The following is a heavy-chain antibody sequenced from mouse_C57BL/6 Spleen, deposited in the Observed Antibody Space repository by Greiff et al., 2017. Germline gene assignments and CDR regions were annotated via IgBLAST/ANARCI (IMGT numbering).Heavy chain of an antibody. CDR1: GYTFTSYW. CDR2: IYPSDSET. Sequence: VQLQQPGAELVRPGSSVKLSCKASGYTFTSYWMDWVKQRPGQGLEWIGNIYPSDSETHYNQKFKDKATLTVDKSSSTAYMQLSSLTSEDSAVYSCARVYDGYSLFAYWGQGTLVTVSA. J-gene: IGHJ3*01. CDR3: ARVYDGYSLFAY. D-gene: IGHD2-3*01. V-gene: IGHV1-61*01.